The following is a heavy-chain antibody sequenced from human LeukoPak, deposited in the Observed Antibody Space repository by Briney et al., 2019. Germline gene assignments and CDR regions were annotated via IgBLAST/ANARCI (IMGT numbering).Heavy chain of an antibody. V-gene: IGHV3-7*01. CDR3: ARVTRYSSGWYFDY. J-gene: IGHJ4*02. D-gene: IGHD6-19*01. CDR1: GFTFSNHW. CDR2: IKQDESEK. Sequence: GGALRLSCAASGFTFSNHWMTWVRQAPGKGLEWVANIKQDESEKYYVDSVKGRFTISRDNAKNSLSLQMNSLRAEDTAVYYCARVTRYSSGWYFDYWGQGTLVTVS.